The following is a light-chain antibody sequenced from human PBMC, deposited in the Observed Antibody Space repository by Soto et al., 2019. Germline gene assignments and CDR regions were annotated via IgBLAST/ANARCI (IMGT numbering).Light chain of an antibody. CDR2: AAS. Sequence: DIQMTQSPSSLSASVGYRVTITCQASQNINNYLNWYQQKPGRAPELLIYAASTLQSGVPSRFSGSGSGTDFTLTISCLQSEDFATYYCQQYYSYTWTFGQGTKVDIK. CDR1: QNINNY. V-gene: IGKV1-16*01. CDR3: QQYYSYTWT. J-gene: IGKJ1*01.